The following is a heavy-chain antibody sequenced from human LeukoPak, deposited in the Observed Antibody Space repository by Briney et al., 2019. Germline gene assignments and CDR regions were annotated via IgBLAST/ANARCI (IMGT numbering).Heavy chain of an antibody. CDR3: ARGRITISAMDV. CDR2: MNPNSGNT. D-gene: IGHD3-9*01. V-gene: IGHV1-8*01. CDR1: GYTFTSYD. J-gene: IGHJ6*03. Sequence: ASVKVSCKASGYTFTSYDINWVRQATGQGLEWMGWMNPNSGNTGYAQKFQGRATMTRNTSISTAYMELSSLRSEDTAVYYCARGRITISAMDVWGKGTTVTVSS.